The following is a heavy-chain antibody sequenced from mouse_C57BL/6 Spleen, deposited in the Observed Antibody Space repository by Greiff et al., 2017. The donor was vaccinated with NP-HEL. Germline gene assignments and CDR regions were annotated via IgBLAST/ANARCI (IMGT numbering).Heavy chain of an antibody. CDR3: ARGKSPFYGNHWYFDV. D-gene: IGHD2-10*01. CDR2: ISSGGSYT. Sequence: EVKLVESGGDLVKPGGSLKLSCAASGFTFSSYGMSWVRQTPDKRLEWVATISSGGSYTYYPDSVKGRFTISRDNAKNTLYLQMSSLQSEDTAMYYCARGKSPFYGNHWYFDVWGTGTTVTVSS. V-gene: IGHV5-6*02. J-gene: IGHJ1*03. CDR1: GFTFSSYG.